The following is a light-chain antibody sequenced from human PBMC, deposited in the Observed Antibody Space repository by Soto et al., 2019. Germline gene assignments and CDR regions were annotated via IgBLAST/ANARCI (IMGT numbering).Light chain of an antibody. V-gene: IGKV3-20*01. CDR1: QSVTNSF. CDR3: QQYISLPPT. J-gene: IGKJ2*01. Sequence: ENVLTQSPGTLSLSPGERATLSCRASQSVTNSFFAWYQQKPGQAPRLLIYGISSRATGIPDRFSGSGSGTDFTLTISRLEPEDFVVYYCQQYISLPPTFGQGTKLEVK. CDR2: GIS.